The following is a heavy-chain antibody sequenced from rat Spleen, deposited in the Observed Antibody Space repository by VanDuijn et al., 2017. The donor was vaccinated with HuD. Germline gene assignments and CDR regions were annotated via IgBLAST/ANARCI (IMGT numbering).Heavy chain of an antibody. V-gene: IGHV5-20*01. Sequence: EVQLVESGGGLVQPGRSMKLSCAASGFTFSNYDMAWVRQAPKKGLEWVAYISYDGGTTYYRDSVKGRFTISRDNAKSTLYLQMDSLRSEDTATYYCTTDRTGALMDAWGQGTLVTVSS. D-gene: IGHD5-1*01. J-gene: IGHJ3*01. CDR3: TTDRTGALMDA. CDR1: GFTFSNYD. CDR2: ISYDGGTT.